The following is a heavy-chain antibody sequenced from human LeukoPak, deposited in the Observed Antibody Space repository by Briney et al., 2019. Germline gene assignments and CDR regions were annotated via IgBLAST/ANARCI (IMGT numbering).Heavy chain of an antibody. CDR2: IYSPRGT. CDR3: ARVDADTAMGDVFDI. J-gene: IGHJ3*02. V-gene: IGHV4-59*01. CDR1: GASISIYQ. Sequence: PSETLSLTCNVSGASISIYQWSWIPQPPGKGLEYMGDIYSPRGTNHNPSLASRVTISIDTSTNQLSLKLSSVTAADTAVYYCARVDADTAMGDVFDIWGQGTVVTVSS. D-gene: IGHD5-18*01.